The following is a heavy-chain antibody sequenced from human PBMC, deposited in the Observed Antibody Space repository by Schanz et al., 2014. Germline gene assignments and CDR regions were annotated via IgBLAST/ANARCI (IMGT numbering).Heavy chain of an antibody. Sequence: QVHLVESGGGVVQPGRSLRLSCAASGFTFSSYGMHWVRQAPGKGLEWVAAMSYDGSIKYYGDSVKGRFTISRDNSKNTLYLHMNTLRSEDTAVYYCAKDSTHIDIVLVPTAIDYWGQGTLVTVSS. J-gene: IGHJ4*02. CDR3: AKDSTHIDIVLVPTAIDY. CDR1: GFTFSSYG. V-gene: IGHV3-30*18. D-gene: IGHD2-2*01. CDR2: MSYDGSIK.